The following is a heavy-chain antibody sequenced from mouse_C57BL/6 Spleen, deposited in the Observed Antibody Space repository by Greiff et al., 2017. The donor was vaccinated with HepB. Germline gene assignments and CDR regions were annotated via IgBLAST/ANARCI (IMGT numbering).Heavy chain of an antibody. Sequence: VQLQQSGAELVKPGASVKISCKASGYAFSSYWMNWVKQRPGKGLEWIGQIYPGDGDTNYNGKFKGKATLTADKSSSTAYMQLSSLTSEDSAVYFCARRGTTVVAPYYFDYWGQGTTLTVSS. D-gene: IGHD1-1*01. CDR3: ARRGTTVVAPYYFDY. J-gene: IGHJ2*01. V-gene: IGHV1-80*01. CDR1: GYAFSSYW. CDR2: IYPGDGDT.